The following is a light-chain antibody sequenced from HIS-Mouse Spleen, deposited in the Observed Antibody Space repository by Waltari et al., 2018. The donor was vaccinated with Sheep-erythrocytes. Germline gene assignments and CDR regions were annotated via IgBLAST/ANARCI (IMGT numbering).Light chain of an antibody. V-gene: IGLV2-14*02. Sequence: QSALTQPASVSGSPGQSITISCTGTSSDVGSYNLVSWYQQHPGKAPKLMSYEGSKRPSGVSNRFAGSKSGTSASLAISGLQSEDEADYYCAAWDDSLNGPVFGGGTKLTVL. CDR2: EGS. CDR1: SSDVGSYNL. J-gene: IGLJ3*02. CDR3: AAWDDSLNGPV.